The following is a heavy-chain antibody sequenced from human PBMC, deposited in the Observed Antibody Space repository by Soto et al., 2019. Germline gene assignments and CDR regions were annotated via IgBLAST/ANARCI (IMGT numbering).Heavy chain of an antibody. CDR2: INPSGGST. CDR1: GYTFTSYY. V-gene: IGHV1-46*03. J-gene: IGHJ5*02. Sequence: ASVKVSCKASGYTFTSYYMHWVRQAPGQGLEWMGIINPSGGSTSYAQKFQGRVTMTRDTSTSTVYMELSSLRSEDTAVYYCARVVPAAMRSRWFDPWGQGTLVTAPQ. D-gene: IGHD2-2*01. CDR3: ARVVPAAMRSRWFDP.